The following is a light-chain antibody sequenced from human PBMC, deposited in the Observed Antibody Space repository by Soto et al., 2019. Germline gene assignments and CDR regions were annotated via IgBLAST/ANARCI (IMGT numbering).Light chain of an antibody. Sequence: EIVMTQSPATLSVSPGERATLSCRASQSVSSNLAWYQQKSGQAPRLLIYGASTRATGIPARFSGSGSGTEFTLTISSLQYEDVAVYYCQQYNNWPPYTFGQGTKLEIK. CDR1: QSVSSN. J-gene: IGKJ2*01. V-gene: IGKV3-15*01. CDR2: GAS. CDR3: QQYNNWPPYT.